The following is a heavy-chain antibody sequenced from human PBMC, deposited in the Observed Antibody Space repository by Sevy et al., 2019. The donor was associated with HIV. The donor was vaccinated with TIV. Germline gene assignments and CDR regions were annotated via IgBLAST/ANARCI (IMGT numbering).Heavy chain of an antibody. Sequence: GGSLRLSCVGSGFPFGSHSMHWVRQAPGKGLEWVAVISYDGDNKYYADSVKGRFTISRDNSKNTLFLQMNSLRGDDTAVYYCAKERRRGYSFGLDSWGQGTLVTVSS. D-gene: IGHD5-18*01. J-gene: IGHJ5*01. V-gene: IGHV3-30*18. CDR2: ISYDGDNK. CDR1: GFPFGSHS. CDR3: AKERRRGYSFGLDS.